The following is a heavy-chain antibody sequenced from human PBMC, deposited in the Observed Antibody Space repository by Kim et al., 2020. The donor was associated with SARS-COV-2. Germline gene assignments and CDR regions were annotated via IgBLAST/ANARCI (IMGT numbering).Heavy chain of an antibody. CDR3: ARAQSGSYWGSFDY. CDR2: ISYDGSNK. CDR1: GFTFSSYA. V-gene: IGHV3-30-3*01. D-gene: IGHD1-26*01. J-gene: IGHJ4*02. Sequence: GGSLRLSCAASGFTFSSYAMHWVRQAPGKVLEWVAVISYDGSNKYYADSVKGRFTISRDNSKNTLYLQMNSLRAEDTAVYYCARAQSGSYWGSFDYWGQG.